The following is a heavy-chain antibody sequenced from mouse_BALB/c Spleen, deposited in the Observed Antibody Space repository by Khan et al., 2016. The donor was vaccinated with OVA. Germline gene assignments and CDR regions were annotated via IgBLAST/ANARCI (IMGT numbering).Heavy chain of an antibody. CDR2: IYPGGGYT. Sequence: QVQLQQSGAELVRPGTSVKMSCKAAGYTFTNYWIGWVKQRPGHGLEWIGDIYPGGGYTNYNEKFKGMATLTADTSSSTAYMQLSSLTSGDSVIYYCARGGAARATWDYFDYWGQGTTLTVSS. J-gene: IGHJ2*01. CDR3: ARGGAARATWDYFDY. CDR1: GYTFTNYW. V-gene: IGHV1-63*02. D-gene: IGHD3-1*01.